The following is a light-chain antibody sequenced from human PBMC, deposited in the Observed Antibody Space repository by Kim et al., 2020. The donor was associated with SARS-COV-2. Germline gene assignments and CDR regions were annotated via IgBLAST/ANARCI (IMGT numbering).Light chain of an antibody. J-gene: IGKJ2*03. Sequence: DIVMTQSPDSLAVSLGERATLNCKSSQTVLYNSNNKNYLAWYQQKPGQAPKLLIYWASIRESGVSDRFSGSGSETDFTPTISSLRAEDVAVYYGQQYYSTPPSFGQGTKLEI. CDR2: WAS. CDR1: QTVLYNSNNKNY. V-gene: IGKV4-1*01. CDR3: QQYYSTPPS.